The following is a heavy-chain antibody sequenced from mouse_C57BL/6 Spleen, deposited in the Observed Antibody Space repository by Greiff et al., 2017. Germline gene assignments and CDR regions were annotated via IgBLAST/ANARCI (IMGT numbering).Heavy chain of an antibody. D-gene: IGHD3-3*01. J-gene: IGHJ2*01. CDR1: GYTFTDYY. V-gene: IGHV1-76*01. Sequence: VQLQQSGAELVRPGASVKLSCKASGYTFTDYYINWVKQRPGQGLEWIARIYPGSGNTYYNEKFKGKATLTAEKSSSTAYMQLSSLTSEDSAVYFCARGATGQDYFDYWGQGTTLTVSS. CDR3: ARGATGQDYFDY. CDR2: IYPGSGNT.